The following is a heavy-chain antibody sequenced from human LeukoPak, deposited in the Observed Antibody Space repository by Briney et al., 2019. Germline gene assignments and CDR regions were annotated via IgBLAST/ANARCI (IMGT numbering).Heavy chain of an antibody. V-gene: IGHV3-9*01. CDR2: ISWNSGSI. CDR1: GFTFSDHY. CDR3: AKDMSPPYYDFWSGYFGMDV. J-gene: IGHJ6*02. D-gene: IGHD3-3*01. Sequence: GGSLRLSCAASGFTFSDHYMDWVRQAPGKGLEWVSGISWNSGSIGYADSVKGRFTISRDNAKNSLYLQMNSLRAEDTALYYCAKDMSPPYYDFWSGYFGMDVWGQGTTVTVSS.